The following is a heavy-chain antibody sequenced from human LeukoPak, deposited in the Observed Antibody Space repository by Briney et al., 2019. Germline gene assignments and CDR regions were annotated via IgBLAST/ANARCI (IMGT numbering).Heavy chain of an antibody. J-gene: IGHJ4*02. D-gene: IGHD2-2*01. CDR2: ISYDGSNK. V-gene: IGHV3-30*04. Sequence: PGGSLRLSCAASGFTFSSYAMHWVRQAPGKGLEWVAVISYDGSNKYYADSVKGRFTISRDNSKNTLYLQMNSLRAEDTAVYYCARGANVVVPASDYLDYWGQGTLVTVSS. CDR1: GFTFSSYA. CDR3: ARGANVVVPASDYLDY.